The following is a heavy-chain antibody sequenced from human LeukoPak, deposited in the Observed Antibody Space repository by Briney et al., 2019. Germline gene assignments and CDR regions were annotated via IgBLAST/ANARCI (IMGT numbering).Heavy chain of an antibody. J-gene: IGHJ4*02. CDR2: IYYSGST. V-gene: IGHV4-59*08. CDR3: ARHANIPGYSPPLCPFDY. D-gene: IGHD2-21*01. Sequence: SETLSLTCTVSGGSISSYFWTWIRQPPGKGLELIGYIYYSGSTNYNPSLKSRVTISVDTSKNHFSLKLSSVTAADTAVYYCARHANIPGYSPPLCPFDYWGQGTLVTVSS. CDR1: GGSISSYF.